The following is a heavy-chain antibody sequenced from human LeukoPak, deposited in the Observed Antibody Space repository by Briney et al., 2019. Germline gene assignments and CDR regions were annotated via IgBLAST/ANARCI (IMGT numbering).Heavy chain of an antibody. CDR3: ATFPHFNYYDSRPFDY. V-gene: IGHV1-24*01. CDR2: FDPEDGET. D-gene: IGHD3-22*01. Sequence: ASVNVSCKVSGYTLTELSMHWVRQAPGKGLEWMGGFDPEDGETIYAQKFQGRVTMTEDTSTDTAYMELSSLRSEDTAVYYCATFPHFNYYDSRPFDYWGQGTLVTVSS. CDR1: GYTLTELS. J-gene: IGHJ4*02.